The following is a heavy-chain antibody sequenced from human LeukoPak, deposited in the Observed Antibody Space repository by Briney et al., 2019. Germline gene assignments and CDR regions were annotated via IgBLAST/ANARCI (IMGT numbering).Heavy chain of an antibody. Sequence: GGSLRLSCAASGFTFSTYNMNWVGQAPGKGLEWVSYISSSSNSIYYADSVKGRFTISRDNAKNSLYLQMNGLRDEDTSVYYCGRGPADAIDYWGQGTLVTVSS. CDR3: GRGPADAIDY. CDR1: GFTFSTYN. CDR2: ISSSSNSI. D-gene: IGHD2-2*01. J-gene: IGHJ4*02. V-gene: IGHV3-48*02.